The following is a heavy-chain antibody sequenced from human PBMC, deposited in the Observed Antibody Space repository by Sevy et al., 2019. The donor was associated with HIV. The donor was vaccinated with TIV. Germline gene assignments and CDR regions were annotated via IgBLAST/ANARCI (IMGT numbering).Heavy chain of an antibody. CDR1: GDSINTSY. J-gene: IGHJ4*02. V-gene: IGHV4-59*08. CDR2: VSHSGKT. D-gene: IGHD2-2*02. Sequence: SETLSLTCTVSGDSINTSYWSWIRQPPGKGLEGIGFVSHSGKTTYNPPPKSRVSMSVDTSTNQFSLKVKSVTAADPAVYYCARLRWDLVVVPGATPGCYFDSWGQGTLVTVSS. CDR3: ARLRWDLVVVPGATPGCYFDS.